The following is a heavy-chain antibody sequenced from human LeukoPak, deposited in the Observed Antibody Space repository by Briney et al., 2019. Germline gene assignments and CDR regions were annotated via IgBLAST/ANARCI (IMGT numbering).Heavy chain of an antibody. CDR3: AREGGGGAARLY. D-gene: IGHD6-6*01. V-gene: IGHV3-21*01. Sequence: PGGSLRLSCAASGFTFSSYSMNWVRQAPGKGLEWVSSISSSSSYIYYADSVKGRFTISRDNAKNSLYLQMNSLRAEDTAVYYCAREGGGGAARLYWGQGTLVTVSS. CDR2: ISSSSSYI. J-gene: IGHJ4*02. CDR1: GFTFSSYS.